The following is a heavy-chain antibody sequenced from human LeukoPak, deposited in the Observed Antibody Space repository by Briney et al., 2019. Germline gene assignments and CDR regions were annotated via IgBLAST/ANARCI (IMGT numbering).Heavy chain of an antibody. Sequence: GGSLRLSCAASGFTFSSYSMNRVRQAPGKGLEWVSSISSSSSYIYYADSVKGRFTISRDNAKNSLYLQMNSLRAEDTAVYYCARVYYYDFWSGYYFNYWGQGTLVTVSS. CDR3: ARVYYYDFWSGYYFNY. J-gene: IGHJ4*02. CDR2: ISSSSSYI. V-gene: IGHV3-21*01. D-gene: IGHD3-3*01. CDR1: GFTFSSYS.